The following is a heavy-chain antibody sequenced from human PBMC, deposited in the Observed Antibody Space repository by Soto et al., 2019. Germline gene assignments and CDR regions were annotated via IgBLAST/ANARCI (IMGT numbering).Heavy chain of an antibody. J-gene: IGHJ4*02. D-gene: IGHD1-26*01. CDR3: AKATEAVGATSPLDY. CDR2: ISGFGGST. Sequence: ESGGDLVQPGGSLRLSCAASGFTFSSYAMSWVRQAPGKGPEWVSSISGFGGSTWYADSVKGRFTMSRDNPKNTLYLQMKGLRVEDTAVYYCAKATEAVGATSPLDYWGQGTLVTVSS. CDR1: GFTFSSYA. V-gene: IGHV3-23*01.